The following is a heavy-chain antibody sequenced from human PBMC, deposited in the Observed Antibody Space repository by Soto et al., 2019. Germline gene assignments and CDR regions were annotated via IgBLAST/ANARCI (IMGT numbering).Heavy chain of an antibody. Sequence: XXTLSLPFAVYGGSFSGYYWRWIRQPPGKGLEWIGEINHSGSTKYNPSLNSRVTISVDTSKNQLPLRLSSVTAADTAVYYCVRVADYWGQGTLVTVSS. V-gene: IGHV4-34*01. CDR1: GGSFSGYY. J-gene: IGHJ4*02. CDR3: VRVADY. CDR2: INHSGST.